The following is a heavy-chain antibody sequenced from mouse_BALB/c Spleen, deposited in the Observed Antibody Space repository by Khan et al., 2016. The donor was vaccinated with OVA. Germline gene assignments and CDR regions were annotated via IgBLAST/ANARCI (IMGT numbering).Heavy chain of an antibody. Sequence: QVQLKESGPGLVQPSQSLSITCTVSGFSLNNYSVHWVRQSPGKGLEWLGVIWSAGSTDYNAAFISRLTISKDNSRSQVFFKMNSLQPNDTAIYYCARRGYDYGRGALFAYWGKGTLVTVSA. J-gene: IGHJ3*01. CDR1: GFSLNNYS. D-gene: IGHD2-4*01. CDR2: IWSAGST. CDR3: ARRGYDYGRGALFAY. V-gene: IGHV2-2*02.